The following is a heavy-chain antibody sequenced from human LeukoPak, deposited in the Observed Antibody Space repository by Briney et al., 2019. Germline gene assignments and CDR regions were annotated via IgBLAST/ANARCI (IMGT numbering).Heavy chain of an antibody. CDR2: ISGSGGST. V-gene: IGHV3-23*01. D-gene: IGHD5/OR15-5a*01. CDR3: AKGFSTHYEY. CDR1: GFTFSTYA. Sequence: GGSLRLSCAASGFTFSTYAMSWVRQAPGKGPEWVSGISGSGGSTYYADSVKGRFTISRDNSKNTLFLQMNSLSAEDTAVYYCAKGFSTHYEYWGQGTLVTVSS. J-gene: IGHJ4*02.